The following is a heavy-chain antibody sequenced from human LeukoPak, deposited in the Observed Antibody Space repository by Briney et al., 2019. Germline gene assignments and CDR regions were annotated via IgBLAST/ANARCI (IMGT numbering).Heavy chain of an antibody. D-gene: IGHD6-13*01. V-gene: IGHV3-74*01. CDR2: INNDGSGT. J-gene: IGHJ5*02. CDR1: GFTFSSYW. CDR3: ARVQKGIAAAGTGGGWFEP. Sequence: GGSLRLSCAASGFTFSSYWMHWVRQAPGKGPVWVSRINNDGSGTTYADSVKGRFTISRDDAKNTLYLQMNSLRAEDTAVYYCARVQKGIAAAGTGGGWFEPWGQGTLVTVSA.